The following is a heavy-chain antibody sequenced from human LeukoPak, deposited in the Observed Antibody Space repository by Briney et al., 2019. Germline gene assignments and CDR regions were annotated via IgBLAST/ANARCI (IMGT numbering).Heavy chain of an antibody. Sequence: GGSLRLSCAASGFTFSSYSMNWVRQAPGKGLEWVSYISSSSSTIYYAVSVKGRFTISRDNAKNSLYLQMNSLRAEDTAVYYCARGEDYFDYWGQGTLVTVSS. V-gene: IGHV3-48*01. CDR2: ISSSSSTI. D-gene: IGHD1-26*01. CDR1: GFTFSSYS. J-gene: IGHJ4*02. CDR3: ARGEDYFDY.